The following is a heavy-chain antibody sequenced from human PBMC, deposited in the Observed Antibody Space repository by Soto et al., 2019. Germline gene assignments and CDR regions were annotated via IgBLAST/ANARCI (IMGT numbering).Heavy chain of an antibody. J-gene: IGHJ5*02. D-gene: IGHD6-19*01. CDR3: AGMPYTSGLRFDP. Sequence: SETLSLTCNMSGDSYSISTYSWSWIRQPPGKALQWIGFIYQSGVTSYNPSLASRVSISLDRSNNQCSLKLKSVTAADTAVYFCAGMPYTSGLRFDPWGPXTLVTVSS. V-gene: IGHV4-30-2*01. CDR1: GDSYSISTYS. CDR2: IYQSGVT.